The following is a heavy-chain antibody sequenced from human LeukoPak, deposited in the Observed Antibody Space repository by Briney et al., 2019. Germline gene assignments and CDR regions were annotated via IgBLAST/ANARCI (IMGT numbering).Heavy chain of an antibody. CDR1: GYSFTSYW. J-gene: IGHJ3*02. Sequence: GESLKISCKGSGYSFTSYWIGWVRQMPGKGLEWMGIIYPGDSDTRYSPYFQGQVTISADKSISTAYLQWSSLKASDTAMYYCARPPVAGTLPHAFDIWGQGTMVTVSS. D-gene: IGHD6-19*01. CDR2: IYPGDSDT. V-gene: IGHV5-51*01. CDR3: ARPPVAGTLPHAFDI.